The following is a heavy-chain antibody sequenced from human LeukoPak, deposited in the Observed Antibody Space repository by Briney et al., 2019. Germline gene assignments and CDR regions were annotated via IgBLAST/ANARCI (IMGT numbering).Heavy chain of an antibody. CDR3: ARGPGDIVVVVAATPFDY. J-gene: IGHJ4*02. V-gene: IGHV4-34*01. Sequence: PSETLSLTCAVYGGSFSGYYWSWIRQPPGKGLEWIGEINHSGSTNYNPSLKSRVTISVDTSKSQFSLKLSSVTAADTAVYYCARGPGDIVVVVAATPFDYWGQGTLVTVSS. CDR1: GGSFSGYY. CDR2: INHSGST. D-gene: IGHD2-15*01.